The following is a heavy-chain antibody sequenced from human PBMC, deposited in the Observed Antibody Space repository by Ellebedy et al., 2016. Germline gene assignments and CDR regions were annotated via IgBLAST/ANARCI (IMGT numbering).Heavy chain of an antibody. D-gene: IGHD2-15*01. CDR3: ARQVRGDCSGGSCYRSFDY. CDR2: IYPGDSDT. J-gene: IGHJ4*02. Sequence: GESLKISCKGSGYSFTSYWIGWVRQMPGKGLEWMGIIYPGDSDTRYSPSFQGQVTISADKSISTAYLQWSSLKASDTAMYYCARQVRGDCSGGSCYRSFDYWGQGTLVTVSS. CDR1: GYSFTSYW. V-gene: IGHV5-51*01.